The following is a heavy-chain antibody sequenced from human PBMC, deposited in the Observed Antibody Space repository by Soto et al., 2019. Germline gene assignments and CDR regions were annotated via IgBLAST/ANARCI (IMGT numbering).Heavy chain of an antibody. D-gene: IGHD3-3*01. J-gene: IGHJ4*01. CDR3: ARGRADYDFWSGYYTGLRYFDY. V-gene: IGHV1-69*13. CDR1: GGTFSSYA. CDR2: IIPIFGTA. Sequence: SVKVSCKASGGTFSSYAISWVRQAPGQGLEWMGGIIPIFGTANYAQKFQGRVTITADESTSTAYMELSSLRSEDTAVYYCARGRADYDFWSGYYTGLRYFDYWG.